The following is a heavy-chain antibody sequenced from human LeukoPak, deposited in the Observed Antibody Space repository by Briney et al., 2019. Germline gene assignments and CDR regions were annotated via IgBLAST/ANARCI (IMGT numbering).Heavy chain of an antibody. J-gene: IGHJ4*02. CDR3: AREGSGYAY. Sequence: GGSLRLSCAASGFAFSDYSMNWVRQAPGKGLEWISYITSSSSIIYYADSVKGRFTISRDNAKNSVYLQMNSLRAEDTAIYYCAREGSGYAYWGQGTLVTVSS. CDR2: ITSSSSII. CDR1: GFAFSDYS. D-gene: IGHD3-22*01. V-gene: IGHV3-48*01.